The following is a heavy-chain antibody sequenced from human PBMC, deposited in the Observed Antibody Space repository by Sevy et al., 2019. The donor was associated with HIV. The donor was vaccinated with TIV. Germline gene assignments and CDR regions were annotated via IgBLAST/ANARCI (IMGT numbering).Heavy chain of an antibody. CDR3: ATASITMIVVASSGADAFDI. CDR2: FDPEDGET. Sequence: ASVKVSCKVSGYILTELSMHWVRQAPGKGLEWMGGFDPEDGETIYAQKFQGRVTMTDDTSTDTAYMKLSSLRSEDTAVYYCATASITMIVVASSGADAFDIWGQGTMVTVSS. V-gene: IGHV1-24*01. J-gene: IGHJ3*02. D-gene: IGHD3-22*01. CDR1: GYILTELS.